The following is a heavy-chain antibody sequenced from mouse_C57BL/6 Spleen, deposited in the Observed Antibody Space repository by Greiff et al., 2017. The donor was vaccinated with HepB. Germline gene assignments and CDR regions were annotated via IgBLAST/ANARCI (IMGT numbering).Heavy chain of an antibody. CDR3: TTENYYGSRTRAMDY. CDR1: GFNIKDDY. Sequence: VQLKESGAELVRPGASVKLSCTASGFNIKDDYMHWVKQRPEQGLEWIGWIDPENGDTEYASKFQGKATITADTSSNTAYLQLSSLPSEDTAVYYCTTENYYGSRTRAMDYWGQGTSVTVSS. V-gene: IGHV14-4*01. CDR2: IDPENGDT. D-gene: IGHD1-1*01. J-gene: IGHJ4*01.